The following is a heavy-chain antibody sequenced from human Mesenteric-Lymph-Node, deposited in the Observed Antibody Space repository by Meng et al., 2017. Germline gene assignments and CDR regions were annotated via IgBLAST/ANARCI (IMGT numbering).Heavy chain of an antibody. D-gene: IGHD6-13*01. J-gene: IGHJ4*02. V-gene: IGHV4-34*01. CDR1: GGSFSGYY. CDR3: ARGSNSSSWYLY. Sequence: SETLSLTCAVYGGSFSGYYWTWIRQPPGKGLEWIGEINHSGSTNYNPSLKSRVTISVDTSKNQFSLKLSSVTAADTAVYYCARGSNSSSWYLYWGQGTLVTVSS. CDR2: INHSGST.